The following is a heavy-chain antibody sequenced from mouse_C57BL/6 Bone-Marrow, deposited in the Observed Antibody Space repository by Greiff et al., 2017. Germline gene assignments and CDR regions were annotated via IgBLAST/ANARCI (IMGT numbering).Heavy chain of an antibody. V-gene: IGHV14-4*01. J-gene: IGHJ1*03. CDR3: TLYYYGSSHHWYFDV. CDR1: GFNIKDDY. Sequence: EVQLVESGAELVRPGASVKLSCTASGFNIKDDYMHWVKQRPEQGLEWIGWIDPENGDTEYASKFQGKATITADTSSNTAYLQLSSLTSEDTAVYYCTLYYYGSSHHWYFDVWGTGTTVTVSS. CDR2: IDPENGDT. D-gene: IGHD1-1*01.